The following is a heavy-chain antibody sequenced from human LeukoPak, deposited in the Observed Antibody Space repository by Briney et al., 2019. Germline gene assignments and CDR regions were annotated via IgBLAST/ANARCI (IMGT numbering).Heavy chain of an antibody. CDR1: GFTFSDYY. Sequence: PGGSLRFSCAASGFTFSDYYMSWIRQAPGKGLEWLSHISSSGSTIYYADSVKGRFTISRDNAKNALVLQINSLRAEDTAVYYCAREGPYDFWSGYLGDDAFDIWGQGTMVTVSS. CDR3: AREGPYDFWSGYLGDDAFDI. V-gene: IGHV3-11*01. D-gene: IGHD3-3*01. J-gene: IGHJ3*02. CDR2: ISSSGSTI.